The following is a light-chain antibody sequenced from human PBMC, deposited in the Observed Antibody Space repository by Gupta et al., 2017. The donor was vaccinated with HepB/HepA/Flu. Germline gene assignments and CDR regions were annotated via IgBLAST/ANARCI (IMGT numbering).Light chain of an antibody. Sequence: DIQITQSPSSLSASVGDRVTITCQASQDISNYLNWYQQKPGKAPQLLIYGASSLETGVPFRFSGGSSGTLYTLTISGLQPEDFATYFCQQYDDLPYTFGQGTRLE. CDR1: QDISNY. V-gene: IGKV1-33*01. CDR3: QQYDDLPYT. CDR2: GAS. J-gene: IGKJ2*01.